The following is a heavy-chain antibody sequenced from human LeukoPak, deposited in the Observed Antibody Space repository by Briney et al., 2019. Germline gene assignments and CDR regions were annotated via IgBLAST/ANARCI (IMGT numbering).Heavy chain of an antibody. V-gene: IGHV3-23*01. CDR1: GFTFSSYG. Sequence: GGSLRLSCAASGFTFSSYGMSWVRQAPGKGLERVSAISGSGGSTYYADSVKGRFTISRDNSKNTLYLQMNSLRAEDTALYYCARDRSMTHFDYWGQGTLVTVSS. J-gene: IGHJ4*02. CDR3: ARDRSMTHFDY. CDR2: ISGSGGST.